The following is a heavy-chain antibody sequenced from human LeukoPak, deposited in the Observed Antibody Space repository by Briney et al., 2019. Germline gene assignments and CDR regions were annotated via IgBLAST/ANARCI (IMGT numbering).Heavy chain of an antibody. Sequence: PGGTLRLSCAASGFTLSGYEMNRVRQAPGKGRDGVSCISSSGSTICYADSVKGRFTISRDNAKNSLYLQMNSLRAEDTAVYYCATHYYDSSGYFWGQGTLVTVSS. CDR2: ISSSGSTI. V-gene: IGHV3-48*03. CDR1: GFTLSGYE. D-gene: IGHD3-22*01. CDR3: ATHYYDSSGYF. J-gene: IGHJ4*02.